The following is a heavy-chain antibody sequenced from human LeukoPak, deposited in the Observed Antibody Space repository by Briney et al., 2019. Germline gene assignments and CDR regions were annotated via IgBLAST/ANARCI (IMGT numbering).Heavy chain of an antibody. J-gene: IGHJ4*02. CDR3: AREKLSSSDYFDY. Sequence: SETLSLTCTVSGVSISSYYWSWIRQPAGKGLDWIGRIYISGTINYNPSLKSRLTMSVDTSKNQFSLKLSSVTAADTAVYYCAREKLSSSDYFDYWGQGTLVTVSS. V-gene: IGHV4-4*07. CDR2: IYISGTI. CDR1: GVSISSYY. D-gene: IGHD1-1*01.